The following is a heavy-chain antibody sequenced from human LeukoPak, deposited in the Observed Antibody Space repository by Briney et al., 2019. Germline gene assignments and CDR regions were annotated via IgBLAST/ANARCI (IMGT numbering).Heavy chain of an antibody. CDR1: GGSFSGFN. V-gene: IGHV4-34*01. Sequence: SESLSLTCAVDGGSFSGFNLSWVRQAAGKGLEWVGEIHQSGDTKYNPSLTEYKPSLKRRVSVSTLTSEKHSFLKLRSVISAGTGVYYCARGRHDPLEYGYYMDVWGKGTT. J-gene: IGHJ6*03. CDR2: IHQSGDT. D-gene: IGHD3-3*01. CDR3: ARGRHDPLEYGYYMDV.